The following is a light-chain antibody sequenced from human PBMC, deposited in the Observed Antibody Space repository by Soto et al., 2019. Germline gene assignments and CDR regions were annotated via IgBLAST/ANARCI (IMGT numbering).Light chain of an antibody. CDR1: SSDVGSYDY. Sequence: QSALTQPASVSGSPGQSITISCTGTSSDVGSYDYVSWYQQHPGKAPKLMIYDVSNRPSGVSSRFSGSKSGNTASLTISGLQAEDEADYYCSSYSSTNVLEIFGGGTQLTVL. CDR2: DVS. J-gene: IGLJ2*01. V-gene: IGLV2-14*01. CDR3: SSYSSTNVLEI.